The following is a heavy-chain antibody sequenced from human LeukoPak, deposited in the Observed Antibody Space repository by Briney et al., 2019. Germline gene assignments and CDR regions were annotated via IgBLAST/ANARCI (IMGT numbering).Heavy chain of an antibody. CDR2: IYGGGTT. Sequence: GGSLRLSCAASGFTVSANYMSWVRQAPGKGLEWVSVIYGGGTTYYADSVKGRSIISRDNSKNTLYLQMNSLRAEDTAVYYCARGGGDYNPFDYWGQGTLVTVSS. CDR1: GFTVSANY. V-gene: IGHV3-66*01. CDR3: ARGGGDYNPFDY. D-gene: IGHD4-11*01. J-gene: IGHJ4*02.